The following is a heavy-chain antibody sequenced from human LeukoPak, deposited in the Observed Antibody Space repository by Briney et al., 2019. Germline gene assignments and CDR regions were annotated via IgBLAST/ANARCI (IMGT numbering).Heavy chain of an antibody. J-gene: IGHJ5*02. V-gene: IGHV3-74*01. Sequence: GGSLRLSCAASGFIFRSSWMHWVRQAPGKGLVWVSRINSDGSSATYADSVKGRFTVSRDNVKNSMYLQMNSLRAEDTAVYYCARIQLWFDLWGQGTLVTVSS. CDR2: INSDGSSA. CDR1: GFIFRSSW. D-gene: IGHD4-11*01. CDR3: ARIQLWFDL.